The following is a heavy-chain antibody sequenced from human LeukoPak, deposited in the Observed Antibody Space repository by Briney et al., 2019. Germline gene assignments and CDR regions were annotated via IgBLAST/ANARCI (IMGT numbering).Heavy chain of an antibody. CDR3: ARLEPSVIIFDY. CDR2: INPNSGGT. V-gene: IGHV1-2*02. CDR1: GYTFTGYY. J-gene: IGHJ4*02. D-gene: IGHD1-1*01. Sequence: ASVKVSCKASGYTFTGYYMHWVRQAPGQGLEWMGWINPNSGGTNHAQKFQGRVTMTRDTSISTAYMELSRLRSDDTAVYYCARLEPSVIIFDYWGQGTLVTVSS.